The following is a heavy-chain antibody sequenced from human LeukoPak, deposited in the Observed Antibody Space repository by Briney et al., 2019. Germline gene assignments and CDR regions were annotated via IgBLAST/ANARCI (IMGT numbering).Heavy chain of an antibody. CDR2: IYYSGST. D-gene: IGHD1-26*01. CDR1: GDSTSGDRYY. J-gene: IGHJ4*02. CDR3: ARGRPYSGGYHLDY. V-gene: IGHV4-39*01. Sequence: SETLSLTCTVSGDSTSGDRYYGGWVRQPPGKGLEWIGNIYYSGSTYYNPSLKSRVTMSVDTSKNQFFLKLNSVTAADTAVYYCARGRPYSGGYHLDYWGQGTLVTVS.